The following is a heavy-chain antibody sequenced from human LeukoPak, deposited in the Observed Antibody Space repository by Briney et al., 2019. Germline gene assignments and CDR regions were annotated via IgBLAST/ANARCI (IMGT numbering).Heavy chain of an antibody. D-gene: IGHD6-19*01. J-gene: IGHJ4*02. CDR2: INSDGSIT. CDR3: AKDRQWLVDY. Sequence: GGSLRLSCAASGFTFTTYWMHWVRQAPGKGLVWVSHINSDGSITSYADSVKGRFTISRDNSKNTLYLQMNSLRAEDTAVYYCAKDRQWLVDYWGQGTLVTVSS. V-gene: IGHV3-74*01. CDR1: GFTFTTYW.